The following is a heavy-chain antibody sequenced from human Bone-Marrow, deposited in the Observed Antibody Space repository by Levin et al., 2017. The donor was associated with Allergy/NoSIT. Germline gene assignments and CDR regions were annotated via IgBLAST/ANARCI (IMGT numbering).Heavy chain of an antibody. CDR3: VRGIIGDVRVAHKEAFDV. V-gene: IGHV3-21*01. J-gene: IGHJ3*01. D-gene: IGHD2/OR15-2a*01. CDR2: ISSDCSDL. CDR1: GFTFSDYS. Sequence: GESLKISCIVSGFTFSDYSVYWVRQAPGKGLEWISSISSDCSDLYYADSVKGRFTISRDNAKNSLNLQVSSLRAEDTAVYHCVRGIIGDVRVAHKEAFDVWGQGTMVTVSS.